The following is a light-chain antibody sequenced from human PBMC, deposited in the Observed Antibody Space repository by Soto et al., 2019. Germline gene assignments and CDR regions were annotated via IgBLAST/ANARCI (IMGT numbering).Light chain of an antibody. J-gene: IGKJ2*01. CDR3: QQYNSYST. CDR2: DAS. CDR1: QIITNW. V-gene: IGKV1-5*01. Sequence: DIQMTQSPSTLSASVGDRVTITCRASQIITNWLAWYQQKPGKAPKLLIYDASTLESGVPSRFSGSGSGTEFTLPISGVQSDDFTTYYCQQYNSYSTFGQGTKLEIK.